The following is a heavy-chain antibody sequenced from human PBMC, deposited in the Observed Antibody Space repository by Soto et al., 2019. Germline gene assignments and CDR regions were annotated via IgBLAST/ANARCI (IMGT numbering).Heavy chain of an antibody. CDR1: GYTFTSYY. CDR2: INPSGGST. CDR3: TRRYSQFGGPFDH. D-gene: IGHD3-16*01. V-gene: IGHV1-46*03. J-gene: IGHJ4*02. Sequence: ASVKVSCKASGYTFTSYYIHWVRQAPGQGLEWMGIINPSGGSTTYAQNFQDRVTMTRDTSTSTVYMELNSLRYEDTAVYYCTRRYSQFGGPFDHWGQGILVTVSS.